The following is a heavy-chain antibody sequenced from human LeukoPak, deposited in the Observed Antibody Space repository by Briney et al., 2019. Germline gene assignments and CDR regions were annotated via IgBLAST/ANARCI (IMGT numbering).Heavy chain of an antibody. V-gene: IGHV3-64*02. J-gene: IGHJ4*02. CDR3: TRGVAISTSGWYDTFDY. Sequence: GGSLRLSCAASGFTFSNYAMYWVRQAPGKGLEYVSVISTDGSRIYYADSVDGRFTISRDNSKNTLYLQMGSLRAEDMAVYYCTRGVAISTSGWYDTFDYWGQGALVTVSS. CDR2: ISTDGSRI. CDR1: GFTFSNYA. D-gene: IGHD6-19*01.